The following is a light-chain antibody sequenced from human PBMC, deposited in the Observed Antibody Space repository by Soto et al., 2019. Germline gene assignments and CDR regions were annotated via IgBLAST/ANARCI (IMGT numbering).Light chain of an antibody. J-gene: IGLJ2*01. V-gene: IGLV3-21*02. CDR1: NIGSKS. CDR3: DVWHSGVDWV. Sequence: SYELTQPPSVSVAPGQTARITGGGNNIGSKSVHWYQQKPCQAPVLVVYDDNDRPSGIPERFSGSDSGNTATLTIGRVEAGDGADGYCDVWHSGVDWVFGGGTK. CDR2: DDN.